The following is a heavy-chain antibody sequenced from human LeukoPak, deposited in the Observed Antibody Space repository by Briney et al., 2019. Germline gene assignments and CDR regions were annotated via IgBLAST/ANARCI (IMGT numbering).Heavy chain of an antibody. J-gene: IGHJ4*02. CDR2: ISYDGSNK. CDR3: ARGLSTTGDFDY. Sequence: PGGSLRLSCAASGFTFSSYAMHWVRQAPGKGLEWVAVISYDGSNKYYADSVKGRFTISRDNSKNTLYLQMNSLRAEDTAVYYCARGLSTTGDFDYWGQGTLVTVSS. CDR1: GFTFSSYA. D-gene: IGHD1-1*01. V-gene: IGHV3-30-3*01.